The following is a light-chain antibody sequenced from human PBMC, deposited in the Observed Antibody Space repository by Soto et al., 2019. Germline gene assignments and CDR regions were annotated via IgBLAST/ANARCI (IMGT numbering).Light chain of an antibody. CDR1: QSISGW. CDR2: QAT. V-gene: IGKV1-5*03. J-gene: IGKJ4*01. CDR3: QQYKTYPLT. Sequence: DIQMTQSPSTLSASVGERVDITCRASQSISGWLAWYQLKPGKAPKLLIYQATILESGVPSTFSGSGSGTEFTLTITSLRPDDIATYYCQQYKTYPLTFGGGTKLEIK.